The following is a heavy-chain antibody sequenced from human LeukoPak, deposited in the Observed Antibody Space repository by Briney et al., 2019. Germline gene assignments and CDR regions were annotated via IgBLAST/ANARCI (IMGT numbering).Heavy chain of an antibody. V-gene: IGHV4-34*01. Sequence: SETLSLTCAVYGGSFSGYYWSWVRQPPGKGLEWIGEINRSGSTNYNPSLKSRVTISVDTSKNQFSLELSSVTAADTAVYYCARLTARDYYYMDVWGKGTTVTVSS. CDR1: GGSFSGYY. CDR2: INRSGST. CDR3: ARLTARDYYYMDV. J-gene: IGHJ6*03. D-gene: IGHD2-21*02.